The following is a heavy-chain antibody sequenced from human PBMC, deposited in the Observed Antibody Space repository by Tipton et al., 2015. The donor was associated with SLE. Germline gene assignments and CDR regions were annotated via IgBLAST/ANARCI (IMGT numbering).Heavy chain of an antibody. J-gene: IGHJ4*02. V-gene: IGHV4-39*07. Sequence: TLSLTCTVSGGSISSSSYYWGWIRQPPGKGLEWIGSIYYSGSTNYNPSLKSRVTISVDTSKNQFSLNLSAVTAADTAVYYCARGGGSYYFDYWGQGTLVTVSS. CDR1: GGSISSSSYY. D-gene: IGHD1-26*01. CDR2: IYYSGST. CDR3: ARGGGSYYFDY.